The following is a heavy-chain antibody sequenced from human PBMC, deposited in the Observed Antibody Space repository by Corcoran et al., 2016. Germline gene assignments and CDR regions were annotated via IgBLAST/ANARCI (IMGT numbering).Heavy chain of an antibody. J-gene: IGHJ6*02. CDR2: IKSKTDGGTT. CDR3: TTAGTFYYGMDV. D-gene: IGHD1-1*01. CDR1: GFTFSNAW. V-gene: IGHV3-15*01. Sequence: EVQLVESGGGLVKPGGSLRLSCAASGFTFSNAWMSWVRQAPGKGLEWVGRIKSKTDGGTTDYAAPVKGRFTISRDDSKHTLYLQMNSLKTEDTAVYYCTTAGTFYYGMDVWGQGTTVTVSS.